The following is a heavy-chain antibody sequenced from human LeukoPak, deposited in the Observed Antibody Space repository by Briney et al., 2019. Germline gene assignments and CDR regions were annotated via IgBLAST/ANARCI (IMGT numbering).Heavy chain of an antibody. D-gene: IGHD3-22*01. CDR1: GGSFSGYY. CDR2: INHSGSA. CDR3: ARHRKRSGGYFGSGHDGFDI. Sequence: SETLSLTCAVSGGSFSGYYWSWIRQPPGKGLEWIGEINHSGSANYIASLESRVTLSVGTSKNQFSLNMNSVTAADTAVYYCARHRKRSGGYFGSGHDGFDIWGQGTMVTVSS. J-gene: IGHJ3*02. V-gene: IGHV4-34*01.